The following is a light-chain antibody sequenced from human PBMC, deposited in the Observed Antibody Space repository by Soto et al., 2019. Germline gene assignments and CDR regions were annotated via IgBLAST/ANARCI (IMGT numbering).Light chain of an antibody. CDR2: SNN. CDR1: SSNIGSNT. J-gene: IGLJ1*01. Sequence: QPVLTQPPSASGTPGQTVTISCSGSSSNIGSNTVNWCQQLPGTAPKLLIYSNNQRPSGVPDRFSGSKSGTSASLAISGLQSEDEADYYCEAWDDSLSGYVFGAGTKVTVL. CDR3: EAWDDSLSGYV. V-gene: IGLV1-44*01.